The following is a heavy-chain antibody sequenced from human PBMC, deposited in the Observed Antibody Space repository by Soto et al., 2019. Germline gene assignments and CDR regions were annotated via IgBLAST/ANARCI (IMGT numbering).Heavy chain of an antibody. CDR2: ISTRGSTI. CDR1: GFTFSSYT. V-gene: IGHV3-48*01. J-gene: IGHJ4*02. CDR3: ARGRDDILTGHTAFDY. D-gene: IGHD3-9*01. Sequence: PGGSLRLSCAASGFTFSSYTMSWVRQAPGKGLGWTSYISTRGSTIYYADYVKGRFTISRDNAKNSLYLQMNSLRAEDTAVYYCARGRDDILTGHTAFDYWGQGTLVTVSS.